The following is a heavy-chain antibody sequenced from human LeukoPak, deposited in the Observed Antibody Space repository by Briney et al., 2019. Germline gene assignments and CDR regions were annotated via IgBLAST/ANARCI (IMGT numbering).Heavy chain of an antibody. CDR1: GFSFINYT. D-gene: IGHD3-22*01. CDR3: AREGGYDSSGYAFDY. J-gene: IGHJ4*02. V-gene: IGHV3-21*01. Sequence: TGGSLRLSCAASGFSFINYTMTWVRQAPGKGLEWISSISSSSTKIYYADSVKGRFTISRDNSKNTLYLQMNSLRAEDTAVYYCAREGGYDSSGYAFDYWGQGTLVTVSS. CDR2: ISSSSTKI.